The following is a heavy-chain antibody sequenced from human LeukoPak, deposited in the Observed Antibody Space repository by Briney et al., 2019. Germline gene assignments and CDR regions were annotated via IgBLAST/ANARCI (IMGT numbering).Heavy chain of an antibody. D-gene: IGHD4-17*01. CDR3: ARSPLNYGGYAPHDY. V-gene: IGHV3-21*01. CDR2: INSVSSDI. CDR1: GFTFSSYG. Sequence: PGGSLRLSCAASGFTFSSYGMHWVRQAPGKGLEWVSCINSVSSDIRYADSVKGRFTISRDNNRNSLDLQMNDLRAEDTAVYYCARSPLNYGGYAPHDYWGQGTLVTVSS. J-gene: IGHJ4*02.